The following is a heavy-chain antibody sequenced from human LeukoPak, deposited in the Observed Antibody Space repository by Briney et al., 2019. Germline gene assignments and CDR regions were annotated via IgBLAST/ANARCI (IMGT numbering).Heavy chain of an antibody. V-gene: IGHV5-51*01. D-gene: IGHD3-22*01. CDR2: IYPGDSDT. CDR3: ARLDQPYYYDSSGNTYYFDY. J-gene: IGHJ4*02. CDR1: GYSFTSYW. Sequence: GESLKISCKGSGYSFTSYWIGWVRQMPGKGLEWMGIIYPGDSDTRYSPSFQGQVTISADKSISTAYLQWSSLKASDTAMYYCARLDQPYYYDSSGNTYYFDYWGQGTLVTVSS.